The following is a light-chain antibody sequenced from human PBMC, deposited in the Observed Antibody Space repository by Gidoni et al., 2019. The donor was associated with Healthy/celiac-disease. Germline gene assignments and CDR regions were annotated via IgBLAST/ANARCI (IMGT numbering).Light chain of an antibody. CDR3: NSRDSSGNHLGVV. CDR1: SLRSYY. Sequence: SSELTQDTAVSVALGQTVRITCQGDSLRSYYASWYQQKPGQAPVLVIYGKNNRPSGIPDRFSCSSSGNTASLPITGARAEDEADYYCNSRDSSGNHLGVVFGGGTKLTVL. J-gene: IGLJ2*01. V-gene: IGLV3-19*01. CDR2: GKN.